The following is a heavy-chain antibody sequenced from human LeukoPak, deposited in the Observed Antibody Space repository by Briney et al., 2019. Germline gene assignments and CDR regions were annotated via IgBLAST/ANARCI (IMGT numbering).Heavy chain of an antibody. V-gene: IGHV1-18*01. CDR3: ARDRCSGGNCAFDS. Sequence: ASVKVSCKTSGYSFTTYSINWVRQAPGQGLEWMGRVSTYNGNTKSAQKFQGRVTMTTDTSTNTVYMELASLSSDDTASYYCARDRCSGGNCAFDSWGQGTLVTVSS. J-gene: IGHJ4*02. CDR1: GYSFTTYS. D-gene: IGHD2-15*01. CDR2: VSTYNGNT.